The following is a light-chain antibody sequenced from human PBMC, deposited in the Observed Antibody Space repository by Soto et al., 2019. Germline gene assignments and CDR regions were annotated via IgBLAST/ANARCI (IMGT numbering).Light chain of an antibody. CDR1: QSVSSY. CDR3: HQRNSWLELT. Sequence: EIVLTQSPATLSLSPGERATLSCSASQSVSSYVAWYQQKPGQAARRLLYDASKRATGSPARFSDSGSGTDFTPTNSSLEAEGFAVYYCHQRNSWLELTFGPGTKVDI. V-gene: IGKV3-11*01. CDR2: DAS. J-gene: IGKJ3*01.